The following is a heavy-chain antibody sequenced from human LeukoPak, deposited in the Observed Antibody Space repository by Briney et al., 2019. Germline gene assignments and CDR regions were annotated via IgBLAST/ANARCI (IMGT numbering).Heavy chain of an antibody. D-gene: IGHD2-2*02. CDR1: GFTFSSYS. J-gene: IGHJ4*02. CDR3: ASFRIVVAPAAILSDY. CDR2: ISSSSSYI. Sequence: GGSLRLSCAASGFTFSSYSMSWVRQAPGKGLEWVSSISSSSSYIYYADSVKGRFTISRDNAKNSLYLQMNSLRAEDTAVYYCASFRIVVAPAAILSDYWGQGTLVTVSS. V-gene: IGHV3-21*01.